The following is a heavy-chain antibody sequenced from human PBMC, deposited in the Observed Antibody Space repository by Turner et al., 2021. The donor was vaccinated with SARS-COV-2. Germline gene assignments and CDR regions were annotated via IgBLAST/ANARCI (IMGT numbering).Heavy chain of an antibody. D-gene: IGHD4-4*01. J-gene: IGHJ4*02. V-gene: IGHV3-30*18. CDR2: ISYDGNNK. CDR3: AKQLGLYSNPMYYFDY. CDR1: GFTFRSYG. Sequence: QVQLVESGGGVVQPGRSLRLSCTASGFTFRSYGMHWVRQAPGKGLEWVAVISYDGNNKYYADSVKGRFTISRDNSKNTLYLKMNSLRAEDTAVYYCAKQLGLYSNPMYYFDYWGQGTLVTVSS.